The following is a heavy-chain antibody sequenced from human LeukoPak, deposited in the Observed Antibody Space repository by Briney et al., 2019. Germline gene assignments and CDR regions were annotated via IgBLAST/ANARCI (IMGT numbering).Heavy chain of an antibody. J-gene: IGHJ4*02. V-gene: IGHV3-48*03. CDR2: ISSSGSTI. CDR1: GFTFSSYE. Sequence: GGSLRLSCAASGFTFSSYEMNWVRQAPGKGLEWVSYISSSGSTIYYADSVKGRFTISRDNSKNTLYLQMNSLRAEDTAVYYCAKDVGGVGATAYWGQGTLVTVSS. D-gene: IGHD1-26*01. CDR3: AKDVGGVGATAY.